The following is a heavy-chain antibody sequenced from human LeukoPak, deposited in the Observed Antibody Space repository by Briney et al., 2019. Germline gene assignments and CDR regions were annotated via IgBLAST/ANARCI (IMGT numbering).Heavy chain of an antibody. CDR2: INHSGST. V-gene: IGHV4-34*01. D-gene: IGHD6-13*01. CDR3: ASFPIAAAGAYYFDY. Sequence: SETLSLTCAVYGGSFSGYYWNWIRQPPGKGQEWIGDINHSGSTNYNPSLKSRVTISVDTSRNQFSLKLRSVTAADTAVYYCASFPIAAAGAYYFDYWGQGTLVTVSS. J-gene: IGHJ4*02. CDR1: GGSFSGYY.